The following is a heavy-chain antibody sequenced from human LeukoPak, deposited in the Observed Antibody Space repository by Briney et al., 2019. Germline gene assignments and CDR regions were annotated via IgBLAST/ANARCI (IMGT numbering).Heavy chain of an antibody. V-gene: IGHV3-23*01. CDR1: GFTFSSYA. CDR2: ISGSGGST. D-gene: IGHD2-15*01. CDR3: AKDRVVVVAALVDY. Sequence: PGGSLRLSCAASGFTFSSYAMSWVRQAPGKGLEWVSAISGSGGSTYYADSVKGRFTISRDNAKNSLYLQMNSLRAEDTAVYYCAKDRVVVVAALVDYWGQGTLVTVSS. J-gene: IGHJ4*02.